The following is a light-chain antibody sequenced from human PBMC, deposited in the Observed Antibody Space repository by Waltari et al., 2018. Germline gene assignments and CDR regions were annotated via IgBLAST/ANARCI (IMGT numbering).Light chain of an antibody. Sequence: QSALTQPRSVSGSPGQSVAISCTGTSSDVGAYNSVSCYQQNPVKAPKPSIFDVTKRPSGVPDRFSGSKSAYTASLTISRLQVDDEADYYCCSYAGDFTMLFGGGTKLTVL. CDR3: CSYAGDFTML. V-gene: IGLV2-11*01. J-gene: IGLJ2*01. CDR1: SSDVGAYNS. CDR2: DVT.